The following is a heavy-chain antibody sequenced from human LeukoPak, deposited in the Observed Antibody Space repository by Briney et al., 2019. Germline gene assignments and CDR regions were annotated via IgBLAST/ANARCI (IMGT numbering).Heavy chain of an antibody. CDR1: GFTFSSYS. Sequence: GGSLRLSCAASGFTFSSYSMNWVRQAPGKGLEWVSSISNDGKYIYYADSVKGRFTISRDNAKSSLYLQMNSLRAEDTAVYYCARDPATTVTTYAYWGQGTLVTVSS. CDR3: ARDPATTVTTYAY. V-gene: IGHV3-21*01. CDR2: ISNDGKYI. J-gene: IGHJ4*02. D-gene: IGHD4-17*01.